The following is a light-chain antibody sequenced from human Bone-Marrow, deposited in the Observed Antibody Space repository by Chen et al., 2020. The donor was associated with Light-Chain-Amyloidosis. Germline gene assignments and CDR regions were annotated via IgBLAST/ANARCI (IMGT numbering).Light chain of an antibody. CDR2: DDS. V-gene: IGLV3-21*02. CDR1: NIASTS. Sequence: SYVLPQPSSVSVAPGQTSTTACGGNNIASTSVHWYQQTPGQAPLLVVYDDSDRPSGIPERLSGSNSGNTATLTISRVEAGDEADYYCQVWDRSSDRPVFGGGTKLTVL. J-gene: IGLJ3*02. CDR3: QVWDRSSDRPV.